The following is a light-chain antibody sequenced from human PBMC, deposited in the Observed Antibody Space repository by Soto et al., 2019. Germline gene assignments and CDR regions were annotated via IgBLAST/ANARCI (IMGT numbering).Light chain of an antibody. CDR2: GAS. CDR1: QSVGSSH. CDR3: QHCGSASRFT. Sequence: EIVLTQSPGTLSLSPGERATLSCRASQSVGSSHLAWYQQKPGQAPRLLIYGASTRATGIPDRFSGSGSGTDFTLTISRLEPEDFAVYYCQHCGSASRFTFGPGTKVDIK. V-gene: IGKV3-20*01. J-gene: IGKJ3*01.